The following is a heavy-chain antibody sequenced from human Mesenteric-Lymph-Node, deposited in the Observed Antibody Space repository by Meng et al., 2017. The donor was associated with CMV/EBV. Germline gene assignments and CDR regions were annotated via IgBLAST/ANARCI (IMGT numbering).Heavy chain of an antibody. CDR1: GGTFSSYA. V-gene: IGHV1-69*05. J-gene: IGHJ6*02. D-gene: IGHD4-11*01. Sequence: SVKVSCKASGGTFSSYAISWVRQAPGQGLEWMGGIIPIFGTANYAQKFQGRVTITTDESTSTAYMELSSLRSEDTAVYYCARVFGRTVTTVDYYYGMDVWGQGTTVTVSS. CDR3: ARVFGRTVTTVDYYYGMDV. CDR2: IIPIFGTA.